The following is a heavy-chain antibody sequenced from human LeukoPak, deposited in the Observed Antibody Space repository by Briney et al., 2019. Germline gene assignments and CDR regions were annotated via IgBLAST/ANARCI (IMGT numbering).Heavy chain of an antibody. V-gene: IGHV3-23*01. CDR3: AKVLVLVSANRYYFDY. J-gene: IGHJ4*02. CDR2: ISGSGNST. D-gene: IGHD2-15*01. Sequence: GGSLGLSCAASGLTVSGSAMSWVRQAPGKGLEWVSLISGSGNSTYYADSVKGRFTISRDNSKNTLYLQMNSLRAEDTAVYYCAKVLVLVSANRYYFDYWGQGTLVTVSS. CDR1: GLTVSGSA.